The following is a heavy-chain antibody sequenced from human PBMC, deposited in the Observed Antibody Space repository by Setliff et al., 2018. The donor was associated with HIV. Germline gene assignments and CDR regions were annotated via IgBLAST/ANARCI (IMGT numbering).Heavy chain of an antibody. J-gene: IGHJ4*02. CDR3: ARGRPSFSVMGISVPSGAY. CDR1: GFTFSSYE. V-gene: IGHV3-48*03. D-gene: IGHD6-19*01. Sequence: SGGSLRLSCAASGFTFSSYEMNWVRQAPGKGLQWLSYISSNGDTIYYADSVKGRFTVSRDNARKSLFLLMTSLRADDTSVYYCARGRPSFSVMGISVPSGAYWGQGTRVTVSS. CDR2: ISSNGDTI.